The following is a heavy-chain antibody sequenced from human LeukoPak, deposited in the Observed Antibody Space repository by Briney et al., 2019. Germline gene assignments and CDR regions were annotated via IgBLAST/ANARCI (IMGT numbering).Heavy chain of an antibody. D-gene: IGHD6-19*01. V-gene: IGHV1-18*01. CDR1: GYSFTSYG. J-gene: IGHJ5*02. Sequence: ASVKVSCRTSGYSFTSYGISWVRQAPGQGLEWMGWISPYNGNTNYAQKVQGRVTMTTDTSTSTAYMELSSLRSEDTAVYYCARDVVSGLPFDPWGQGTLVTVSS. CDR3: ARDVVSGLPFDP. CDR2: ISPYNGNT.